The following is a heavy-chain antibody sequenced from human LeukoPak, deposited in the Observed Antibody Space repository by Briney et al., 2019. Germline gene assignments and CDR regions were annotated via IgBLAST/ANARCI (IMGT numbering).Heavy chain of an antibody. CDR2: IIPIFGTA. CDR1: GGTFSSYA. Sequence: SVNVSCKASGGTFSSYAISWVRQAPGQGLEWMGGIIPIFGTANYAQKFQGRVTITADESTSTAYMELSSLRSEDTAVYYCARDGGIWATNWFDPWGQGTLVTVSS. D-gene: IGHD3-16*01. CDR3: ARDGGIWATNWFDP. J-gene: IGHJ5*02. V-gene: IGHV1-69*13.